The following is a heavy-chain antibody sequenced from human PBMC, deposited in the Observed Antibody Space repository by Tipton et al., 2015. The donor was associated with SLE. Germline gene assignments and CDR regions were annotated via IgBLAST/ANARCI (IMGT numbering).Heavy chain of an antibody. CDR1: GGSISTGGYY. J-gene: IGHJ4*02. CDR2: IYYSGST. V-gene: IGHV4-31*03. D-gene: IGHD3-10*01. Sequence: TRSLTCTVSGGSISTGGYYWSWIRQNSGKGLEWLGYIYYSGSTYYNPSLQSRVSMSVDTSKNQFSLNLSSVTAADTAVYYCVRDRGVTGYFDYWGQGLLVTVSS. CDR3: VRDRGVTGYFDY.